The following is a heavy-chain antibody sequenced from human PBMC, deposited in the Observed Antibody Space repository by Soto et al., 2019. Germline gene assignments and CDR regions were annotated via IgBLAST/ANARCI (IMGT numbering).Heavy chain of an antibody. J-gene: IGHJ4*02. CDR3: ARGYESSRRYLPLLDY. Sequence: QVQLQQWGAGLLKPSETLSLRCVVNSGSFSGYYWTGIRQTPGKGLEWIGEISHSGSTNYNPSLMSRVTMSADTSKKQFSLRLSSVTAADTALSFCARGYESSRRYLPLLDYWGQGTLVTVSS. D-gene: IGHD3-22*01. CDR2: ISHSGST. CDR1: SGSFSGYY. V-gene: IGHV4-34*01.